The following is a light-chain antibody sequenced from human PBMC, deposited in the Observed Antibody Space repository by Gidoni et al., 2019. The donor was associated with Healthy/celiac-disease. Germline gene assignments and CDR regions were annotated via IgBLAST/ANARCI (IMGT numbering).Light chain of an antibody. CDR2: KAS. Sequence: DIQMTQSPSTLSASVGDRVTITCRASQSISSWLAWYQQKPGIAPQLLIYKASSLESGVPSRFSGSGSGTEFTLTISSLQPDDFATYYCQQHNSYSRTFGQGTKVEIK. CDR1: QSISSW. J-gene: IGKJ1*01. CDR3: QQHNSYSRT. V-gene: IGKV1-5*03.